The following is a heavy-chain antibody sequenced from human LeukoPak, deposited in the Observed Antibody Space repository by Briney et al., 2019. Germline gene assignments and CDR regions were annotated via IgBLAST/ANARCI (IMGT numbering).Heavy chain of an antibody. J-gene: IGHJ4*02. V-gene: IGHV3-7*01. CDR1: GFTVRSYW. CDR3: MCWGTDNH. Sequence: GGSLRLSCTFAGFTVRSYWIDSVRQAPGEWLEWVPNINPGANEIRPVDSVKRRSIISRDNAKNSLDLQMSSLRVEDTAVYYCMCWGTDNHWGQGILVTVSS. D-gene: IGHD7-27*01. CDR2: INPGANEI.